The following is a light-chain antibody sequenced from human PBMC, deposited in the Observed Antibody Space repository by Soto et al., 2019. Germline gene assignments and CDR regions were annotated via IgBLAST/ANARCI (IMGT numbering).Light chain of an antibody. J-gene: IGKJ4*01. V-gene: IGKV1-33*01. Sequence: DIRMTKSPSSLSASVEDRVTITCQASQDISNYLNWYQQKPGKVPKPLIYDATNLETGVPSRFSGSESGTDFTFTISSLQPEDIATYYFQQYDNLPLTFGGGTKVEIK. CDR3: QQYDNLPLT. CDR2: DAT. CDR1: QDISNY.